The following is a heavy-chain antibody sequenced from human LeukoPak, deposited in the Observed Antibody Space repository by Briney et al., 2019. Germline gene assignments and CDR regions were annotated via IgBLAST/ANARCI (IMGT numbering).Heavy chain of an antibody. CDR3: MKESHSAFVWYFDD. V-gene: IGHV3-64D*06. Sequence: GGSLRLSCSASGFTFSGHSMDWGRQAPGKGLEYVANISSYGDSTYYTGSVKGRFTISRDNSKNTVYLQMSGLRVEDTAVYYCMKESHSAFVWYFDDWGQATQVTVSS. CDR1: GFTFSGHS. D-gene: IGHD3-3*02. CDR2: ISSYGDST. J-gene: IGHJ4*02.